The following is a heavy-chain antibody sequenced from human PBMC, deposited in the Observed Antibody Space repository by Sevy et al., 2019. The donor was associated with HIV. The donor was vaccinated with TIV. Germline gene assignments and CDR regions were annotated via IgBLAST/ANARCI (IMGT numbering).Heavy chain of an antibody. CDR1: GFTFSNYA. D-gene: IGHD3-3*01. V-gene: IGHV3-7*01. J-gene: IGHJ6*02. Sequence: GGSLRLSCAASGFTFSNYAIHWVRQAPGKGLEWVANIKQDGSEKYYVDSVKGRFTISRDNAKNSLYLQMNSLRAEDTAVYYCARHVGRGYDFWSGYPYYYYYGMDVWGQGTTVTVSS. CDR2: IKQDGSEK. CDR3: ARHVGRGYDFWSGYPYYYYYGMDV.